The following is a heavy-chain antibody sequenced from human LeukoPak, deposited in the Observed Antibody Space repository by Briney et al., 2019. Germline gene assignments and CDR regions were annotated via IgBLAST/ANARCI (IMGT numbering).Heavy chain of an antibody. J-gene: IGHJ3*02. CDR1: GFTFSSYA. V-gene: IGHV3-30-3*01. CDR3: AKEITMIVVGNDAFDI. Sequence: GGSLRLSCAASGFTFSSYAMHWVRQAPGKGLEWVAVISYDGSNKYYADSVKGRFTISRDNSKNTLYLQMNSLRAKDTAVYYCAKEITMIVVGNDAFDIWGQGTMVTVSS. D-gene: IGHD3-22*01. CDR2: ISYDGSNK.